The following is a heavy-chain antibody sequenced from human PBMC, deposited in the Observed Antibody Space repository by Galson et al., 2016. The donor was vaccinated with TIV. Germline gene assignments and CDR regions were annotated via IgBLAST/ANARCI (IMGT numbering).Heavy chain of an antibody. V-gene: IGHV1-69*13. CDR2: IFPIFTSP. CDR1: GQFINNYA. CDR3: AASLHNLRGGPNYYYIVDV. J-gene: IGHJ6*02. D-gene: IGHD2-15*01. Sequence: SVKVSCKASGQFINNYAINWVRQAPGQGLEWLGGIFPIFTSPTYAQNFQGRLSLTADSSTTTAYMELSSLRSEDTAVYFCAASLHNLRGGPNYYYIVDVWGQGTTVTVSS.